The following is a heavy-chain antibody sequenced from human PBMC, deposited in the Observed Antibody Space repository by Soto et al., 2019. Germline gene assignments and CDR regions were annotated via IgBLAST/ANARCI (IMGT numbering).Heavy chain of an antibody. CDR2: IIPIFGTA. CDR1: GYTFTSYG. V-gene: IGHV1-69*06. CDR3: ARDLRWPAESYYYYGMDV. Sequence: SVKVSCKASGYTFTSYGISWVRQAPGQGLEWMGGIIPIFGTANYAQKFQGRVTITADKSTSTAYMELSSLRSEDTAVYYCARDLRWPAESYYYYGMDVWGQGTTVTVS. D-gene: IGHD2-21*01. J-gene: IGHJ6*02.